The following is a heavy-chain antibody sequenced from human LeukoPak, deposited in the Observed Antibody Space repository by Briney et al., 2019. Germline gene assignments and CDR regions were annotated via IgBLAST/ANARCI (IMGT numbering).Heavy chain of an antibody. Sequence: GGSLRLSCAASGFTFSSYEMNWVRQAPGKGLEWVSYISSSGSTIYYADSVKGQFTISRDNSKNTLYLQLSSLRAEDTAVYYCAKGGATVVTTDWYFDLWGRGTLVTVSS. J-gene: IGHJ2*01. CDR1: GFTFSSYE. V-gene: IGHV3-48*03. D-gene: IGHD4-23*01. CDR2: ISSSGSTI. CDR3: AKGGATVVTTDWYFDL.